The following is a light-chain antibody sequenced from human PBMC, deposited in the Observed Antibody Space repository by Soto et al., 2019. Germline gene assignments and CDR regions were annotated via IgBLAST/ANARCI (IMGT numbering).Light chain of an antibody. V-gene: IGLV2-11*01. J-gene: IGLJ3*02. CDR2: DVN. Sequence: QSALTQPRSVSGSPGQSVTISCTGTSSDVGAFNYVSWYHQHPGKAPKLIIYDVNERTAGVPDRLSGSKSGNTASLGISGLQAEDEADYYCCSYAGSYTWVFGGGTKLTVL. CDR3: CSYAGSYTWV. CDR1: SSDVGAFNY.